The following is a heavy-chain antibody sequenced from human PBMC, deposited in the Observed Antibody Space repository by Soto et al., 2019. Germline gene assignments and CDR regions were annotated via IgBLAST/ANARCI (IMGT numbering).Heavy chain of an antibody. CDR3: ARDLPPVDY. CDR2: ISAYKGNT. J-gene: IGHJ4*02. CDR1: GYTFSSYH. Sequence: QIQLVQSGAEVKKPGASVKVSCKASGYTFSSYHITWVRQAPGQGLEWMGWISAYKGNTNYAQNLQGRVTMTTDPSTRTAYMALRSLRSDDTAVYYCARDLPPVDYWGQGTLVTVSS. V-gene: IGHV1-18*01.